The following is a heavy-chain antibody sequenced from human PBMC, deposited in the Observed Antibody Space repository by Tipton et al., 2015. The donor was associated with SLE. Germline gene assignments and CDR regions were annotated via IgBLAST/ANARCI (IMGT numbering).Heavy chain of an antibody. CDR2: INHSGST. CDR1: GGSFSGYY. Sequence: TLSLTCAVYGGSFSGYYWSWIRQPPGKGLEWIGEINHSGSTNYNPSLKSRVTISVDTSKNQFSLKLSSVTAADTAVYYCARVSGGFDYWGQGTLVTSPQ. V-gene: IGHV4-34*01. CDR3: ARVSGGFDY. D-gene: IGHD3-10*01. J-gene: IGHJ4*02.